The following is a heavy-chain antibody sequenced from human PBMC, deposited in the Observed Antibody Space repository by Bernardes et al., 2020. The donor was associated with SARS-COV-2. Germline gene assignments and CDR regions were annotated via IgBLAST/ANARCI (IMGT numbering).Heavy chain of an antibody. CDR2: IYYSGST. J-gene: IGHJ5*02. V-gene: IGHV4-30-4*01. Sequence: SETLFLTCTVSGGSISSGDYYWSWIRQPPGKGLEWIGYIYYSGSTYYNPSLKSRVTISVDTSKNQFSLKLSSVTAADTAVYYCAREIFAITIFGVVTRWFDPWGQGTLVTVSS. D-gene: IGHD3-3*01. CDR1: GGSISSGDYY. CDR3: AREIFAITIFGVVTRWFDP.